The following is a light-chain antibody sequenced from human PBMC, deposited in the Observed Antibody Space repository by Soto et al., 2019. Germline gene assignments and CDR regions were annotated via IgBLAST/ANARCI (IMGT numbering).Light chain of an antibody. J-gene: IGKJ2*03. CDR3: QQYDSWPRS. CDR1: QGIAKY. CDR2: ATS. Sequence: DIQMTQSPSSLSAFVGERVTITCRASQGIAKYVAWFQQKAGKAPKSLIYATSRLQNGVPSKFSGGGSETEFTLTVSSLHLGDLTTYYCQQYDSWPRSFGQGTKLEIK. V-gene: IGKV1-16*02.